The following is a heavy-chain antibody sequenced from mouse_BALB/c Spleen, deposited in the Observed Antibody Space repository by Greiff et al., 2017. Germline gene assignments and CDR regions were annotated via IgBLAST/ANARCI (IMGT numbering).Heavy chain of an antibody. Sequence: EVQLVESGGGLVKPGGSLKLSCAASGFTFRDYYMYWVRQTPEKRLEWVATISDGGSYTYYPDSVKGRFTISRDNAKNNLYLQMSSLKSEDTAMYYSAREGYEAYWGEGTLVTVYA. V-gene: IGHV5-4*02. J-gene: IGHJ3*01. CDR3: AREGYEAY. CDR2: ISDGGSYT. CDR1: GFTFRDYY. D-gene: IGHD2-14*01.